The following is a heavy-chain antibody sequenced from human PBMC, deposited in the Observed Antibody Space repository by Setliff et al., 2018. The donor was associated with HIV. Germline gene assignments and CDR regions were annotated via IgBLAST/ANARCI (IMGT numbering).Heavy chain of an antibody. D-gene: IGHD3-10*01. CDR3: ARAQMHRGVVAWSLYYFDY. V-gene: IGHV4-59*01. CDR2: IYESAYS. J-gene: IGHJ4*02. Sequence: SETLSLTCIVSGGSMDNYCWNWVRQTPGKGLEWIGYIYESAYSHYTVSLRSRVTISMDTSKNQFSLTLRSVTAADRAVYYCARAQMHRGVVAWSLYYFDYWGQGALVTVSS. CDR1: GGSMDNYC.